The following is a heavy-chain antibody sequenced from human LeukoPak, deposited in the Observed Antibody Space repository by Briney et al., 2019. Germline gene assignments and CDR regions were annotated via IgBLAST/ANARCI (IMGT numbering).Heavy chain of an antibody. CDR3: ARHLLGGYCGGDCYSLSPDAFDI. V-gene: IGHV4-59*08. D-gene: IGHD2-21*02. CDR2: IYYSGST. Sequence: SETLSLTCTVSGGSISSYYWSWIRQFPGRGLEWIGYIYYSGSTKYNPSLKSRVTISVDTSRNHFSLKQSSVTAADTAVYYCARHLLGGYCGGDCYSLSPDAFDIWGQGTMVSVSS. CDR1: GGSISSYY. J-gene: IGHJ3*02.